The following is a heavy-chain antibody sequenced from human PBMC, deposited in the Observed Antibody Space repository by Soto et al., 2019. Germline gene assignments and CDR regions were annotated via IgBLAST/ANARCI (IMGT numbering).Heavy chain of an antibody. V-gene: IGHV1-18*01. CDR2: ISAYNGNT. CDR3: ATTKVDFWSGSEFDY. J-gene: IGHJ4*02. D-gene: IGHD3-3*01. Sequence: ASVKVSCKASGYTFTSYGISWVRQAPGQGLEWMGWISAYNGNTNYAQKLQGRVTMTTDTSTSTAYMELSSLRSEDTAVYYCATTKVDFWSGSEFDYWGQGTLVTVSS. CDR1: GYTFTSYG.